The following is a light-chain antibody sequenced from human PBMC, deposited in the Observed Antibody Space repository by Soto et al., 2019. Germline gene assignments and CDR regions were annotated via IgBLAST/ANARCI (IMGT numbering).Light chain of an antibody. CDR2: LDSDGSH. J-gene: IGLJ2*01. Sequence: QLVLTQSHSASASLGASVKLTCTLRSGHSSYAIAWHQQQPEKGPRYLMKLDSDGSHTKGDAIPDRFSGSSSGAERYLTISSIQSEDEADYYCQTWGTGIHVVFGGGTKLTVL. V-gene: IGLV4-69*01. CDR3: QTWGTGIHVV. CDR1: SGHSSYA.